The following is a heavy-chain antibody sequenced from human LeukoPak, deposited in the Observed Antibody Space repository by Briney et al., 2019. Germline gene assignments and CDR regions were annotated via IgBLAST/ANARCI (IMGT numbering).Heavy chain of an antibody. CDR2: IVVGSGNT. CDR3: AAGWVCSGGSCYYYFDY. D-gene: IGHD2-15*01. J-gene: IGHJ4*02. Sequence: TSVKASCKASGFTFTSSAIQWVRQARGQRLEWIGWIVVGSGNTNYAQKFQERVTITRDMSTSTAYMELSSLRSEDTAVYYCAAGWVCSGGSCYYYFDYWGQGTLVTVSS. V-gene: IGHV1-58*02. CDR1: GFTFTSSA.